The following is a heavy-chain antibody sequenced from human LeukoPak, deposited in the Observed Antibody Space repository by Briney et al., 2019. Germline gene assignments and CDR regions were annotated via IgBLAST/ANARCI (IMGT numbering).Heavy chain of an antibody. CDR2: IHYTGTP. V-gene: IGHV4-59*01. CDR3: ARDSDSSGRWYFHMDV. Sequence: PSETLSLTCTVSGGSINNYYWNWIRQPPGKGLEWIGYIHYTGTPTYNPSLESRVAISLDTSKNQFSLKLNSVTAADTAVYYCARDSDSSGRWYFHMDVWGKGTTVTVSS. CDR1: GGSINNYY. D-gene: IGHD3-22*01. J-gene: IGHJ6*03.